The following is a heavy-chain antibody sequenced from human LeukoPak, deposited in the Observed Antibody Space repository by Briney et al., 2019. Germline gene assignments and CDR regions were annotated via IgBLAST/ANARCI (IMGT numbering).Heavy chain of an antibody. V-gene: IGHV3-30-3*01. CDR2: ISYDGSNK. CDR1: GFTFSSYA. Sequence: GGSLRLSCAASGFTFSSYAMHWVRQAPGKGLEWVAVISYDGSNKYYADSVKGRFTISRDNSKNTLYLQMNSLRAEDTAVYYCARENYTGYSSSWPIYYYYGMDAWGQGTTVTVSS. CDR3: ARENYTGYSSSWPIYYYYGMDA. J-gene: IGHJ6*02. D-gene: IGHD6-13*01.